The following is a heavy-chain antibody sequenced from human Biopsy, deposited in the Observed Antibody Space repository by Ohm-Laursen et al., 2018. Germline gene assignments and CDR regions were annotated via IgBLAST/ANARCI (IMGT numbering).Heavy chain of an antibody. Sequence: SDTLSLTCTVSGGSISSDYWSWIRQTPGKGLEWIGYIYYSGSTNYNPSLKSRVTISVDTSKNRFSLRLNSVTAADTAVYYCARATNSTGWPYYYFYGMDGWGQGTTVTVSS. D-gene: IGHD2/OR15-2a*01. CDR1: GGSISSDY. V-gene: IGHV4-59*07. J-gene: IGHJ6*02. CDR2: IYYSGST. CDR3: ARATNSTGWPYYYFYGMDG.